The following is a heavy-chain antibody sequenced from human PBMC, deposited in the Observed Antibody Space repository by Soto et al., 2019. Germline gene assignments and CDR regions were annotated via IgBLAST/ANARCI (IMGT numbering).Heavy chain of an antibody. Sequence: GGSLRLSWAASGFTFSSYGMHWVRQAPGKGLEWVAVISYDGSNKYYADSVKGRVTIARDNSKNTMYLQMNNMRDEGTAVYYCAKAAILTGYYIESWGQGTLVTVS. D-gene: IGHD3-9*01. CDR1: GFTFSSYG. CDR2: ISYDGSNK. J-gene: IGHJ4*02. CDR3: AKAAILTGYYIES. V-gene: IGHV3-30*18.